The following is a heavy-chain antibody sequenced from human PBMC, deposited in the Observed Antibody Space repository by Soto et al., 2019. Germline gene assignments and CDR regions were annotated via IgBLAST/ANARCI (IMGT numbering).Heavy chain of an antibody. J-gene: IGHJ4*02. D-gene: IGHD6-13*01. CDR2: FDPEDGET. Sequence: ASVKVSFKVSGYTLTELSMHWVRQAPGKGLEWMGGFDPEDGETIYAQKFQGRVTMTEGTSTDTAYMELSSLRSEDTAVYYCAAAGSSSWYLSDYWGQGTLVTV. V-gene: IGHV1-24*01. CDR1: GYTLTELS. CDR3: AAAGSSSWYLSDY.